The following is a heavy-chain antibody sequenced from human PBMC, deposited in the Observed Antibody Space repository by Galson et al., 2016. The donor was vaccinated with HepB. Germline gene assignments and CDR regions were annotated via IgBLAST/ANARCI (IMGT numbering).Heavy chain of an antibody. V-gene: IGHV4-39*01. CDR1: GGSISLSSYY. J-gene: IGHJ6*02. CDR3: VSASRHNDYAMDV. D-gene: IGHD2-2*01. Sequence: ETLSLTCTVSGGSISLSSYYWGWVRQPPGKGLEWVGAIYYSGSTFYNPSLYSRVSISVDTPRNQFSLNLSSVTAADTAVYYCVSASRHNDYAMDVWGQGTRVTVSS. CDR2: IYYSGST.